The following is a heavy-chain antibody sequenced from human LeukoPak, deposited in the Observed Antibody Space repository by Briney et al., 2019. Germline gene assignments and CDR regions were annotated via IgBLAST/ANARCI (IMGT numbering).Heavy chain of an antibody. J-gene: IGHJ4*02. V-gene: IGHV3-20*04. D-gene: IGHD5-18*01. CDR3: AREGQLWRHFDY. CDR1: GFTFDDYG. CDR2: INWNGGST. Sequence: RSGGSLRLSCAASGFTFDDYGMSWVRQAPGKGLEWVSGINWNGGSTGYADSVKGRFTISRDNAKNSLYLQMNSLRAEDTAVYYCAREGQLWRHFDYWGQGTLVTVSS.